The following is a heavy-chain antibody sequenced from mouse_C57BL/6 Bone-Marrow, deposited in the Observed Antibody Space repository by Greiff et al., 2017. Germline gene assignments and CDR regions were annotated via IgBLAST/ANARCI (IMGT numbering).Heavy chain of an antibody. CDR1: GYTFTSYG. D-gene: IGHD1-1*01. Sequence: VQLQQSGAELARPGASVKLSCKASGYTFTSYGISWVKQRTGQGLEWIGEIYPRSGNTYYNEKFKGKATLTADKSSSTAYMELRSLTSEDSAVYFCARPPLDYGSSRGYIDYWGQGTTLTVSS. J-gene: IGHJ2*01. V-gene: IGHV1-81*01. CDR2: IYPRSGNT. CDR3: ARPPLDYGSSRGYIDY.